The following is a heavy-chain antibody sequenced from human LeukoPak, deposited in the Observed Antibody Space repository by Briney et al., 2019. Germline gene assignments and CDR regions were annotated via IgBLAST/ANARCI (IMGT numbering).Heavy chain of an antibody. D-gene: IGHD3-22*01. CDR2: IWYDGSNK. CDR1: GFTFSSYG. Sequence: GRSRRLSCAASGFTFSSYGMHWVRQAPGKGLEWVAVIWYDGSNKYYADSVKGRFTISRDNSKNTLYLQMNSLRAEDTAVYYCARDSRSGYHDYWGQGTLVTVSS. J-gene: IGHJ4*02. V-gene: IGHV3-33*01. CDR3: ARDSRSGYHDY.